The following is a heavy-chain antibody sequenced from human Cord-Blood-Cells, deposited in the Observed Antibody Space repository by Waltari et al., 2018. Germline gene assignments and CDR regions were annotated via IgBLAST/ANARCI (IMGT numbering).Heavy chain of an antibody. Sequence: QLQLQESGPGLVKPSETLSLTCTVSGGSISSSSYYWGWIRQPPGKGLEWIGSIYYSGSTYYNPSLKRRVTISVDTSKNQFSLKLSSVTAADTAVYYCARQGGIVVVPAAYLDYWGQGTLVTVSS. D-gene: IGHD2-2*01. CDR2: IYYSGST. CDR3: ARQGGIVVVPAAYLDY. CDR1: GGSISSSSYY. V-gene: IGHV4-39*01. J-gene: IGHJ4*02.